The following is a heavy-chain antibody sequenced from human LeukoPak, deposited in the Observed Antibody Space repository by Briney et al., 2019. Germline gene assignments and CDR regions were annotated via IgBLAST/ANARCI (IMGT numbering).Heavy chain of an antibody. Sequence: GESLKISCKGSGYSFTSYWISWVRQMPGKGLEWMGRIDLSDSYTNYSPSFQGHVTISADKSISTAYLQWSSLKASDTAMYYCARHLPLWFGELLSWEYYYYGMDVWGKGTTVTVSS. V-gene: IGHV5-10-1*01. CDR1: GYSFTSYW. J-gene: IGHJ6*04. CDR2: IDLSDSYT. CDR3: ARHLPLWFGELLSWEYYYYGMDV. D-gene: IGHD3-10*01.